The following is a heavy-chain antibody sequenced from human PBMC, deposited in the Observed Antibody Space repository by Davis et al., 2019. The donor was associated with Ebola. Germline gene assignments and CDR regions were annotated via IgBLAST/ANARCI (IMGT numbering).Heavy chain of an antibody. J-gene: IGHJ3*02. CDR3: ARSSDYYDAFDI. CDR2: ISSSSSYI. V-gene: IGHV3-21*01. D-gene: IGHD3-10*01. Sequence: GESLKISCAASGFTFSSYGMNWVRQAPGKGLEWVSSISSSSSYIYYADSVKGRFTISRDNAKNSLYLQMNSLRAEDTAVYYCARSSDYYDAFDIWGQGTMVTVSS. CDR1: GFTFSSYG.